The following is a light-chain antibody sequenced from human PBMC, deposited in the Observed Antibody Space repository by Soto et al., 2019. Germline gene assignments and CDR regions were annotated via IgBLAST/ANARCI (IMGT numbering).Light chain of an antibody. CDR1: GSNVGASYD. J-gene: IGLJ2*01. CDR3: GSYASATLI. V-gene: IGLV1-40*01. Sequence: QSVLTQPPSVSGAPGQTITMSCTGSGSNVGASYDVHWYQVLPGAGPRLLIYKNNNRPSGVPDRFSGSKSGTSASLAITGLRAEDEADYYCGSYASATLIFGGGTKLTVL. CDR2: KNN.